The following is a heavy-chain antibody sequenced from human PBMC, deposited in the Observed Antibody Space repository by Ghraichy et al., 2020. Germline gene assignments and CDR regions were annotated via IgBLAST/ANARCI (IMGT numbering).Heavy chain of an antibody. Sequence: GSLNISCAASGFTFSSYSMNWVRQAPGKGLEWVSSISSSSSYIYYADSVKGRFTISRDNAKNSLYLQMNSLRAEDTAVYYCARAGPGRSITIFGVVSNYYYYGMDVWGQGTTVTVSS. CDR3: ARAGPGRSITIFGVVSNYYYYGMDV. CDR2: ISSSSSYI. V-gene: IGHV3-21*01. J-gene: IGHJ6*02. CDR1: GFTFSSYS. D-gene: IGHD3-3*01.